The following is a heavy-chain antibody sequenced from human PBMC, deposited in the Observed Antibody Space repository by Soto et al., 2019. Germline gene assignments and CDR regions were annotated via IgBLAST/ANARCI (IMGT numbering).Heavy chain of an antibody. Sequence: PSETLSLTCGVSGGSLSGATYSWNWIRQPPGKGLEWIGYIFPSWTTYYNPSLKSRGTISIDVSKNQFSLRLRSLTAADAAVYYCARSREFDCWRQGTMVA. J-gene: IGHJ4*02. CDR1: GGSLSGATYS. V-gene: IGHV4-30-2*01. CDR2: IFPSWTT. CDR3: ARSREFDC.